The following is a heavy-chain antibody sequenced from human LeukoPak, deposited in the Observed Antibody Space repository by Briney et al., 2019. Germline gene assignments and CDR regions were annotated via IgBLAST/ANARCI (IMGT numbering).Heavy chain of an antibody. J-gene: IGHJ5*02. CDR1: GGSISSSSYY. D-gene: IGHD3-3*01. CDR3: ARHFKSGLRFLEWFDH. CDR2: IYYSGST. V-gene: IGHV4-39*01. Sequence: SETLSLTCTVSGGSISSSSYYWGWIRQPPGKGLEWIGSIYYSGSTYYNPSLKSRVTISVDTSKNQFSLKLSSVTAADTAVYYCARHFKSGLRFLEWFDHWGQGTLVTVSS.